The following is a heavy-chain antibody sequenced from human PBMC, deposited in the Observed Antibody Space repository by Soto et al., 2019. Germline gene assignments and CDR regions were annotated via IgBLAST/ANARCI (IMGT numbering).Heavy chain of an antibody. Sequence: QVRLVQSGAEVKRPGASVKVSCKTYGYSFTVYGISWVRQAPGQGLEWMGWMSTYTGDTNYARKFRGRVTMTTDISASTASMEVGSLTSDDTAVYYCARGPGGATGFAPWGQGTPVIVST. V-gene: IGHV1-18*01. CDR2: MSTYTGDT. J-gene: IGHJ5*02. D-gene: IGHD3-10*01. CDR3: ARGPGGATGFAP. CDR1: GYSFTVYG.